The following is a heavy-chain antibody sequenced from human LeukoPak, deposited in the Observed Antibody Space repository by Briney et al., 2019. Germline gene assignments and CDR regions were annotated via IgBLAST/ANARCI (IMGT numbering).Heavy chain of an antibody. CDR3: SRHESAIDY. V-gene: IGHV3-73*01. CDR2: IRSKDNNYAT. Sequence: GGSLRLSCAASGFTFSDSGFHWVRQAPGKGLEWVGHIRSKDNNYATAYTASLKGGFTISRDDSKRTAYLQMNSLKTEDTAVYYCSRHESAIDYWGQGTLVTVSS. D-gene: IGHD6-25*01. CDR1: GFTFSDSG. J-gene: IGHJ4*02.